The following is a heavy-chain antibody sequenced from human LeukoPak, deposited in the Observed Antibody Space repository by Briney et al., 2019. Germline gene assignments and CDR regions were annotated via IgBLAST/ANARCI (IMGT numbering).Heavy chain of an antibody. Sequence: PGGSLRLSRAASGFTFRTYWMSWVRQAPGKGLEWVSAISGSGGSTYYADSVKGRFTISRDNSKNTLYLQMNSLRAEDTAVYYCAKMTTPYYWGQGTLVTVSS. CDR1: GFTFRTYW. CDR3: AKMTTPYY. J-gene: IGHJ4*02. CDR2: ISGSGGST. D-gene: IGHD4-11*01. V-gene: IGHV3-23*01.